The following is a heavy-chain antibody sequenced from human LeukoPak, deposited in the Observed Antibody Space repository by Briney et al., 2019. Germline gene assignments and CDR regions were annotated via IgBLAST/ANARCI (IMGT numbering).Heavy chain of an antibody. CDR3: AKGGSGYYYNNGMDV. Sequence: GGSLRLSRAASGFMFSSYAMSWVRQAPGKGLEWVSDISGSGDRTNQADSVKGRFTISRDNSKNTLYLQMNSLRAEDTAVYYCAKGGSGYYYNNGMDVWGQGTTVTVSS. CDR2: ISGSGDRT. D-gene: IGHD3-3*01. CDR1: GFMFSSYA. V-gene: IGHV3-23*01. J-gene: IGHJ6*02.